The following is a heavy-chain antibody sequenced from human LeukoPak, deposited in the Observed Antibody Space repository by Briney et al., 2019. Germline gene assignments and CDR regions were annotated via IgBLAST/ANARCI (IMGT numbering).Heavy chain of an antibody. D-gene: IGHD3-3*01. CDR3: ARDPDHYDGVAFDI. CDR1: GFTFSRNA. V-gene: IGHV3-21*01. CDR2: ISSSSNYM. Sequence: GGSLRLSCAASGFTFSRNAMNWVRQAPGKGLEWVSFISSSSNYMSYADSVKGRFTISRDNAKNSLYLQMNSLRAEDTAVYYCARDPDHYDGVAFDIWGQGTMVTVSS. J-gene: IGHJ3*02.